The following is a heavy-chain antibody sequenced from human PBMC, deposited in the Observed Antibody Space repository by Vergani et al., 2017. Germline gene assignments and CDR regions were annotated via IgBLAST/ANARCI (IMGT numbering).Heavy chain of an antibody. D-gene: IGHD3-9*01. CDR3: ARGYRIIRYFDWTPARNWFDP. CDR1: GGSISSYY. Sequence: QVQLQESGPGLVKPSETLSLTCTVSGGSISSYYWSWIRQPPGKGLEWIGYIYYSGSTNYNPSLKSRFTISVDTSKNQFSLKLSSVTAADTAVYYCARGYRIIRYFDWTPARNWFDPWGQGTLVTVSS. CDR2: IYYSGST. V-gene: IGHV4-59*12. J-gene: IGHJ5*02.